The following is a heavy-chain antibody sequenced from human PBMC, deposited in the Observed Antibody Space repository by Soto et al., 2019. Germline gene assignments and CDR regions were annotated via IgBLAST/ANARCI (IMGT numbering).Heavy chain of an antibody. D-gene: IGHD2-2*02. CDR3: AKDMGVRSVVVPAAITSREAARPTPEVSNFDY. J-gene: IGHJ4*02. Sequence: PGGSLRLSCAAFGFTFSSYAMSWVRQAPGKGLEWVSAISGSGGSTYYADSVKGRFTISRDNSKNTLYLQMNSLRAEDTAVYYCAKDMGVRSVVVPAAITSREAARPTPEVSNFDYWGQGTLVTVSS. CDR2: ISGSGGST. CDR1: GFTFSSYA. V-gene: IGHV3-23*01.